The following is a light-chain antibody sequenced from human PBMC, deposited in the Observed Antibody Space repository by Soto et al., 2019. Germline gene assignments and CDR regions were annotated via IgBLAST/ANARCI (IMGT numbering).Light chain of an antibody. V-gene: IGKV3-11*01. Sequence: EIVLTQSPATLSLSPGERATLSCRASQSVSSDLVWYQQKPGQAPRLLIYDASKRATGTPARFSGSGSGTEFTLTISSLQPDDFATYYCQHYNSYSEAFGQGTKVDIK. CDR2: DAS. CDR3: QHYNSYSEA. J-gene: IGKJ1*01. CDR1: QSVSSD.